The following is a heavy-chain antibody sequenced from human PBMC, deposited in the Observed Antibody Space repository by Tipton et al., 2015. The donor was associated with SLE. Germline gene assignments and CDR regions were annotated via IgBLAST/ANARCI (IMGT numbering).Heavy chain of an antibody. CDR2: IYYTGST. CDR3: ATQGYHDSSGWIDY. V-gene: IGHV4-31*03. J-gene: IGHJ4*02. Sequence: TLSLTCTVSSGSISSAGYYWTWIRQHPEKGLEWIGFIYYTGSTNYNPSLKSRVTISLDTSKNQFSVKLSSVTAADAAVYYCATQGYHDSSGWIDYWGQGTLVTVSS. D-gene: IGHD3-22*01. CDR1: SGSISSAGYY.